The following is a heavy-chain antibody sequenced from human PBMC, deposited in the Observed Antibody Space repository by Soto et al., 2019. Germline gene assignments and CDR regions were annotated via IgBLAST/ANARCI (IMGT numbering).Heavy chain of an antibody. CDR1: GVSVRSYT. CDR2: VFSSVSA. V-gene: IGHV4-4*07. D-gene: IGHD2-21*02. J-gene: IGHJ4*02. Sequence: SETLSLTCIVSGVSVRSYTWSWVRQPANKGLEWIGRVFSSVSATYNPSLKSRVSISMDTPENRIALKLDSVTAADAGVYFCARDGMTTGDTWGPGTLVTVSS. CDR3: ARDGMTTGDT.